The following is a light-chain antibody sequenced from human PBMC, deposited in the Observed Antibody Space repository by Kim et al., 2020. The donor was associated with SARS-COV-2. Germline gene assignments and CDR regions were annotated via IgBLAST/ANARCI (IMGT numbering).Light chain of an antibody. J-gene: IGKJ2*01. CDR3: QQYGSSPWYT. V-gene: IGKV3-20*01. CDR1: QSVSSSY. Sequence: EIVLTQSPGPLSLSPGERATLSCRASQSVSSSYLAWYQQKPGQAPRLLIYGASSRVTGIPDRFSGSGSGTDFTLTISRLEPEDFAVYYCQQYGSSPWYTFGEGTKLEI. CDR2: GAS.